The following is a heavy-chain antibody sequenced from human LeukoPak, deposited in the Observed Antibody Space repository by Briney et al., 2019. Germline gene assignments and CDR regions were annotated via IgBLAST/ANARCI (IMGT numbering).Heavy chain of an antibody. CDR2: IYYSGST. D-gene: IGHD6-6*01. V-gene: IGHV4-59*01. CDR1: GGSISSYY. J-gene: IGHJ4*02. CDR3: ARSRSSSMLAGFGY. Sequence: SETLSLTCTVSGGSISSYYWSWIRQPPGKGLEWIGYIYYSGSTNYNPSLKSRVTISVGTSKNQFSLKLSSVTAADTAVYYCARSRSSSMLAGFGYWGQGTLVTVSS.